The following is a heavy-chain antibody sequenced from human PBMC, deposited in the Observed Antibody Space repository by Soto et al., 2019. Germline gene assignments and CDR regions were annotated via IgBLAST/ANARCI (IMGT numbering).Heavy chain of an antibody. CDR3: ARGSHQFGFDP. V-gene: IGHV3-13*04. CDR2: IGTAGDT. J-gene: IGHJ5*02. CDR1: GFTFSSYD. D-gene: IGHD3-16*01. Sequence: EVQLVESGGGLVQPGGSLRLSCAASGFTFSSYDMHWVRQATGKGLEWVSAIGTAGDTYYPGSVKGRFTISRENAKNSLYLQMNSLRAGDTAVYYCARGSHQFGFDPWGQGTLVTVSS.